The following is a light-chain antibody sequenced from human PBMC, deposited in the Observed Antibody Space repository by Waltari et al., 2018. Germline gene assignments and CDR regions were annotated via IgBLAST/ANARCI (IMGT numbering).Light chain of an antibody. CDR2: AVN. CDR1: SSDIGGYNS. Sequence: QSALTQPRSVSGSPGQSVTISCTGTSSDIGGYNSVAWYQKYPGKAPKLLIYAVNQRPPRVPDRFSGSESGNTASLTISGLRAEDEADYYCYSYAGSYTLYVFGTGTEVTVL. CDR3: YSYAGSYTLYV. V-gene: IGLV2-11*01. J-gene: IGLJ1*01.